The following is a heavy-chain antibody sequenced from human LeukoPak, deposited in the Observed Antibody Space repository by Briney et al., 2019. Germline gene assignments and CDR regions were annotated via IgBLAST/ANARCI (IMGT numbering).Heavy chain of an antibody. V-gene: IGHV3-23*01. CDR1: GFTFSSYA. D-gene: IGHD2-15*01. CDR3: AKGRGLSRQVPDY. CDR2: ISSTGGST. J-gene: IGHJ4*02. Sequence: PGGSLRLSCAASGFTFSSYAMTWVRQAPGKGLEWISGISSTGGSTYYADSVKGRFTISRDNSKNTLYLQVNSLRAEDTAVYYCAKGRGLSRQVPDYWGQGTLVTVSS.